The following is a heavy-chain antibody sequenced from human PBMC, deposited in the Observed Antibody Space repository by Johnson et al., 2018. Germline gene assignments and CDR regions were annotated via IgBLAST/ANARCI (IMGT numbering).Heavy chain of an antibody. V-gene: IGHV3-23*01. D-gene: IGHD1-26*01. CDR2: TLGSGGPT. CDR1: GFTFSTYA. J-gene: IGHJ3*02. Sequence: VQLQESGGGLVQPGGSLRLSCAASGFTFSTYAMTWVRQGPGKGLEWVSVTLGSGGPTSSAASVRGRFTVARDNSKNTLYLQMTSLGAEDTAVYYCAKPLGGSLRGWADAAFDIGGQGTRVTVSS. CDR3: AKPLGGSLRGWADAAFDI.